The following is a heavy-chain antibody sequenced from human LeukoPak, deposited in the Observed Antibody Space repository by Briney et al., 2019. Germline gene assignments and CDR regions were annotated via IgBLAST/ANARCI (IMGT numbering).Heavy chain of an antibody. CDR1: GYTFTSYD. J-gene: IGHJ3*02. Sequence: ASVKVSCKASGYTFTSYDINWVRQATGQGPEWMGWMNPNSGGTNYAQKFQGRVTMTRDTSISTAYMELSRLRSDDTAVYYCARDHNAFDIWGQGTMVTVSS. CDR3: ARDHNAFDI. V-gene: IGHV1-2*02. CDR2: MNPNSGGT.